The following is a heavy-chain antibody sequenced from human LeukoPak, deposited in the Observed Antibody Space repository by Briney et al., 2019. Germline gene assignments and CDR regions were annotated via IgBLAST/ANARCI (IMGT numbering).Heavy chain of an antibody. V-gene: IGHV1-8*01. Sequence: GASVKVSCKASGYTFTSYDINWVRQATGQGLEWMGWMNPNSGNTGYAQKFQGRVTMTRNTSISTAYMELSSLRSEDTAVYYCARGLRSITMVRGVCRFDPWSQGTLVTVSS. CDR3: ARGLRSITMVRGVCRFDP. D-gene: IGHD3-10*01. CDR2: MNPNSGNT. CDR1: GYTFTSYD. J-gene: IGHJ5*02.